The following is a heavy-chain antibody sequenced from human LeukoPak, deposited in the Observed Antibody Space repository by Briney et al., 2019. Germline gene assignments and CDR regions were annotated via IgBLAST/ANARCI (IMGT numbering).Heavy chain of an antibody. Sequence: GGSLRLSCAASGFTFRDYAMAWVRQAPGKGLEWVSTIGGSGGSTFYADSVKGRFTISRDYSKNTLYLLMNSLRAEDTAVYYCAKGCGRTCYSDFDYWGLGTLVTVSS. D-gene: IGHD2-21*02. CDR3: AKGCGRTCYSDFDY. J-gene: IGHJ4*02. CDR2: IGGSGGST. V-gene: IGHV3-23*01. CDR1: GFTFRDYA.